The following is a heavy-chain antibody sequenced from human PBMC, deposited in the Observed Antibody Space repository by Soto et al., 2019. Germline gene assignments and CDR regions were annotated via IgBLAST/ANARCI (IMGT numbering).Heavy chain of an antibody. CDR1: GFTLSDYY. Sequence: GSLRLSCAASGFTLSDYYMPWIRQAPGKGLEWVSKISGSGGTVYYAESVKGRFTTSRDNAKNSLYLQMNSLRAEDTAVYYCAGDPYYYGSGLWGQGTRVTVSA. CDR2: ISGSGGTV. D-gene: IGHD3-10*01. J-gene: IGHJ4*02. CDR3: AGDPYYYGSGL. V-gene: IGHV3-11*01.